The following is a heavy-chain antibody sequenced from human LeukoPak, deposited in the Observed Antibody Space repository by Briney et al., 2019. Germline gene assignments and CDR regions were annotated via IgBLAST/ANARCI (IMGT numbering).Heavy chain of an antibody. D-gene: IGHD2-2*01. CDR3: ARDIQLPHYYYGMDV. CDR1: GFTVSSNY. Sequence: PGGSLRLSCAASGFTVSSNYMSWVRQPPGKGLEWVSVIYSGGSTYYADSVKGRFTISRDNSKNTLYLQMNSLRAEDTAVYYCARDIQLPHYYYGMDVWGQGTTVTVSS. V-gene: IGHV3-66*01. J-gene: IGHJ6*02. CDR2: IYSGGST.